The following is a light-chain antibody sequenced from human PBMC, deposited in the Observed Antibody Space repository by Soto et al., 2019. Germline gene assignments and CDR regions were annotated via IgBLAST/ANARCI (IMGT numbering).Light chain of an antibody. CDR2: DAS. J-gene: IGKJ2*01. Sequence: DLQMTQSPSSLSASAGDSVTITCQASRDISVYLNWYQHKPGHPPKLLVFDASNLHTGVPSRFSGSGSGTHFTFTIANLQPEDVATYYCQQYDNFPPYTFGQGTKLDI. CDR3: QQYDNFPPYT. CDR1: RDISVY. V-gene: IGKV1-33*01.